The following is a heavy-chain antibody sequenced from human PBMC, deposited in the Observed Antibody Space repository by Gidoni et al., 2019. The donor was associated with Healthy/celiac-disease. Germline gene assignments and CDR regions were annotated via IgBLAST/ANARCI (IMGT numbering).Heavy chain of an antibody. J-gene: IGHJ6*02. V-gene: IGHV4-31*03. CDR2: IYYSGST. Sequence: QVQLQESGPGLVKPSQTLSLTCPLSGGSISSGGYYWSWIRQHPGKGLEWIGYIYYSGSTYYNPSLKSRVTISVDTSKNQFSLKLSSVTAADTAVYYCARGQDSWGAYYYYGMDVWGQGTTVTVSS. D-gene: IGHD3-16*01. CDR3: ARGQDSWGAYYYYGMDV. CDR1: GGSISSGGYY.